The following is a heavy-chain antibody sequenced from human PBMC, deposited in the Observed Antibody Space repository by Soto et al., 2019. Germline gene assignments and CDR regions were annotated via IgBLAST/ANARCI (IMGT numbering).Heavy chain of an antibody. CDR1: GFTFSSYS. CDR3: ARGSTTVTYLGFDY. V-gene: IGHV3-21*04. D-gene: IGHD4-17*01. J-gene: IGHJ4*02. Sequence: EVQLVESGGGLVKPGRSLRLTCEASGFTFSSYSMHWVRQAPGKGLEWVSSINSGGTQIYYADSVKGRFSISRDTVKISLFLQMNSLRAEDTGVYFCARGSTTVTYLGFDYWGQGALLSVS. CDR2: INSGGTQI.